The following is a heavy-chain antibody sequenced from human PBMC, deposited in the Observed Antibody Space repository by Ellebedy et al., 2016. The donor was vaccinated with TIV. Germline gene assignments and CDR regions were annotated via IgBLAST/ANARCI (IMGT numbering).Heavy chain of an antibody. J-gene: IGHJ4*02. D-gene: IGHD4-23*01. Sequence: PGGSLRLSCTASGFTFGNYAMGWVRQAPGRGLEWVSPLSGTGDDPYYAESVEGRFTISRDNSKNTLYLQMNSLRAEDTAVYYCSFKGVATRVYWGQGTLVTVSS. V-gene: IGHV3-23*01. CDR2: LSGTGDDP. CDR1: GFTFGNYA. CDR3: SFKGVATRVY.